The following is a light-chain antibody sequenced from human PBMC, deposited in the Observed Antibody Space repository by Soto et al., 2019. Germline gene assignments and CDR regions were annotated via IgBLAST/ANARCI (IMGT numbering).Light chain of an antibody. CDR3: QSYDSSLSGYV. J-gene: IGLJ1*01. Sequence: QSVLTQPPSVSGAPGQRVTISCTGSSSNIGAGYYVHWYQQLPGTAPKLRINGNSNRPSGVPDRCSGSKSGTSASLAITGLQAEDEADYYCQSYDSSLSGYVFGTGTKVTVL. V-gene: IGLV1-40*01. CDR1: SSNIGAGYY. CDR2: GNS.